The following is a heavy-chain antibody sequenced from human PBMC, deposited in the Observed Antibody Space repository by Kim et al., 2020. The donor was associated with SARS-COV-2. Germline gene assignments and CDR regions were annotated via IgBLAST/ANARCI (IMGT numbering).Heavy chain of an antibody. V-gene: IGHV4-31*03. J-gene: IGHJ6*03. CDR1: GDSISGGTFS. Sequence: SETLSLTCTVSGDSISGGTFSWTWIRQHPEKGLEWIGYISYSGSTFYNPSLKSRVTISTDASKNQFSLRVSPVTAADTVVYYCARAPGNYYFYMDVWGEGTAVTVSS. CDR2: ISYSGST. CDR3: ARAPGNYYFYMDV.